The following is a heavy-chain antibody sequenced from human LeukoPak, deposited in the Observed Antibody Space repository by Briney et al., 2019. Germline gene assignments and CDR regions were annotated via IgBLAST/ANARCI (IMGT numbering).Heavy chain of an antibody. V-gene: IGHV1-69*13. J-gene: IGHJ4*02. CDR2: IIPIFGTA. CDR1: GGTYSSYA. D-gene: IGHD3-3*01. CDR3: ARASTYYDFWSGYYFFDY. Sequence: SVKVSCKASGGTYSSYAISWVRQAPGQGLEWMGGIIPIFGTANYAQKFQGRVTITADESTSTAYMELSSLRSEDTAVYYCARASTYYDFWSGYYFFDYWGQGTLVTVSS.